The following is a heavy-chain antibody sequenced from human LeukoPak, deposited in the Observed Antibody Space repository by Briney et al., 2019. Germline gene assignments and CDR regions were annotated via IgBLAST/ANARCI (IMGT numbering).Heavy chain of an antibody. CDR3: AKDGHSAIYGRFDS. D-gene: IGHD1-26*01. CDR2: ISGSGSNT. V-gene: IGHV3-23*01. Sequence: GGSLRLSCAASGFTFSSYAMSWVRQAPGKGLEWVSAISGSGSNTNYADSVKGRFTISRDNSKNTLYLQMTSLRAEDTAVYCCAKDGHSAIYGRFDSWGRGILVTVSS. J-gene: IGHJ4*02. CDR1: GFTFSSYA.